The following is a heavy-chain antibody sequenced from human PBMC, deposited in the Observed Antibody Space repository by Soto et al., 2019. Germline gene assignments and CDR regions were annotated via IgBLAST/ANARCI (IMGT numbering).Heavy chain of an antibody. CDR2: IDWDDDK. Sequence: SGPTLVNPTQTLTLPCTFSGFSLRTRGMRVSWIRQPPGKALEWLARIDWDDDKFYSTSLKTRLTISKDTSKNQVVLTMTNMDPVDTATYYCARIAAAGYFDYWGQGTLVTVS. CDR1: GFSLRTRGMR. CDR3: ARIAAAGYFDY. D-gene: IGHD6-13*01. J-gene: IGHJ4*02. V-gene: IGHV2-70*04.